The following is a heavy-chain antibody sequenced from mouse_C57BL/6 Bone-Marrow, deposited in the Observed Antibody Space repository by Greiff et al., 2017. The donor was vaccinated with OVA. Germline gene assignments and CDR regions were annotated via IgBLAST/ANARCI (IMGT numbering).Heavy chain of an antibody. Sequence: VQLQQPGAELVRPGTSVKLSCKASGYTFTSYWMHWVKQRPGQGLEWIGVIDPSDSYTNYNQKFKGKATLTVATSSSTAYMQLSSLTSEDSAVYYCAREGGYYYGSSPYWYFDVWGTGTTVTVSS. D-gene: IGHD1-1*01. J-gene: IGHJ1*03. CDR3: AREGGYYYGSSPYWYFDV. CDR2: IDPSDSYT. V-gene: IGHV1-59*01. CDR1: GYTFTSYW.